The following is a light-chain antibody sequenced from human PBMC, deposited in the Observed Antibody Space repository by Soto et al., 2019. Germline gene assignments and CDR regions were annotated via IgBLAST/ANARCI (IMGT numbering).Light chain of an antibody. CDR3: QQADSCPIT. CDR2: AAF. V-gene: IGKV1-39*01. J-gene: IGKJ5*01. Sequence: DIQMTQSPSSLSASVGDRVTITCQASQNINNYLNWYQQKPGRAPKLLIYAAFILQSGVPSRFSGYGSGTDFTLSISSLQPEDFATYYCQQADSCPITFGQGTRLEIK. CDR1: QNINNY.